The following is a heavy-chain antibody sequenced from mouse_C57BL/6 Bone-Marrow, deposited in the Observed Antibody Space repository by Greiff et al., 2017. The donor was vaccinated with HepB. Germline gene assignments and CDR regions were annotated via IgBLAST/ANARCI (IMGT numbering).Heavy chain of an antibody. V-gene: IGHV1-80*01. CDR1: GYAFSSYW. CDR3: ARGSQLRLFAY. D-gene: IGHD3-2*02. J-gene: IGHJ3*01. Sequence: QVQLKQSGAELVKPGASVKISCKASGYAFSSYWMNWVKQRPGKGLEWIGQIYPGDGDTNYNGKFKGKATLTADKSSSTAYMQLSSLTSEDSAVYFCARGSQLRLFAYWGQGTLVTVSA. CDR2: IYPGDGDT.